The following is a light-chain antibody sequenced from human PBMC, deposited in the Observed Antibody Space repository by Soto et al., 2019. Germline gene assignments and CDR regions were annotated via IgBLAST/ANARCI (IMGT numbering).Light chain of an antibody. CDR2: GAS. V-gene: IGKV3-20*01. J-gene: IGKJ1*01. CDR3: QQYGGSPRT. Sequence: EIVMTQSPATLSVSPGGRATLSCRASQSISDTLAWYQQKRGQAPRLLIHGASNRATGIPDRFSGSGSGTDFTLTISRLEPEDFAVYYCQQYGGSPRTFGQGTKVDIK. CDR1: QSISDT.